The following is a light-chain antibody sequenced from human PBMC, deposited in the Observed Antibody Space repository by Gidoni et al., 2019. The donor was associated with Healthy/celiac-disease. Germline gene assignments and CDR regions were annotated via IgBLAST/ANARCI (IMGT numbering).Light chain of an antibody. CDR3: QQRSNWPIT. CDR1: QSVSSY. CDR2: DAS. Sequence: EIVLTQSPATLPLSPGERATLSCRASQSVSSYLAWHQQKPDQAPRLLIYDASNRATGIPARFSGRGSGTDFTLTISSLEPEDFAVYYCQQRSNWPITFGQGTRLEIK. V-gene: IGKV3-11*01. J-gene: IGKJ5*01.